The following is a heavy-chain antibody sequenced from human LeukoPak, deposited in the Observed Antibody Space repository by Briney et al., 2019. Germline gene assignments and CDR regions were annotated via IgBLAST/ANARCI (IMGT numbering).Heavy chain of an antibody. J-gene: IGHJ6*02. V-gene: IGHV1-24*01. CDR2: FDPEDGET. CDR1: GYTLTELS. Sequence: GASVKVSCKVSGYTLTELSMHWVRQAPGKGLEWMGGFDPEDGETIYAQKFQGRVTMTEDTSTDTAYMELSSLRSEDTAVYYCARDSRLELRPDRYYYGMDVWGQGTTVTVSS. CDR3: ARDSRLELRPDRYYYGMDV. D-gene: IGHD1-7*01.